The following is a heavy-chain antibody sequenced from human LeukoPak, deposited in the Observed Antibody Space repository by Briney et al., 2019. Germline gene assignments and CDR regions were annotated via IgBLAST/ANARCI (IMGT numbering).Heavy chain of an antibody. J-gene: IGHJ4*02. V-gene: IGHV3-30*02. CDR1: GFTFDDYG. CDR2: IRYDGNSN. CDR3: AKEEVISGNHGVYFDY. Sequence: GGSLRLSCAASGFTFDDYGMSWVRQAPGRGLEWVAFIRYDGNSNYYADSVKGRFTISRDNSRSTLYLQMNSLRAEDTAVYYCAKEEVISGNHGVYFDYWGQGTLVTVSS. D-gene: IGHD3-22*01.